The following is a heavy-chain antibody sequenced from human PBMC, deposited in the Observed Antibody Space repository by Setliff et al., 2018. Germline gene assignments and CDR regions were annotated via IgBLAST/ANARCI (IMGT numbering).Heavy chain of an antibody. D-gene: IGHD6-19*01. CDR3: ARGTSGWFPHDY. Sequence: GGSLRLSCAASGFTFSDYYMSWIRQAPGKGLECVANIKKDGSETHYVDSVKGRFIISRDNAKDSLYLQMNSLRGEDTAVYYCARGTSGWFPHDYWGQGTLVTVSS. J-gene: IGHJ4*02. CDR2: IKKDGSET. CDR1: GFTFSDYY. V-gene: IGHV3-7*03.